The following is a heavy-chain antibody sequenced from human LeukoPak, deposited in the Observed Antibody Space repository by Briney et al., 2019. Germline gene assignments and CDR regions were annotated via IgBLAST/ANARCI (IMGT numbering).Heavy chain of an antibody. J-gene: IGHJ5*02. CDR2: ISWNSGSI. Sequence: GGSLRLSCAASGFTFDDYAMHWVRQAPGKGLEWVSGISWNSGSIGYADSVKGRFTSSRDNAKNSLYLQMNSLRAEDMALYYCAKGSYSSSWYWFDPWGQGTLVTVSS. CDR1: GFTFDDYA. D-gene: IGHD6-13*01. CDR3: AKGSYSSSWYWFDP. V-gene: IGHV3-9*03.